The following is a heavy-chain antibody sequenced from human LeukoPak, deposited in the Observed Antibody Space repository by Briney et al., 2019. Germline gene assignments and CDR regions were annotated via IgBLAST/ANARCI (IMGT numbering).Heavy chain of an antibody. CDR2: IIGSGSST. D-gene: IGHD6-13*01. V-gene: IGHV3-23*01. Sequence: GGSLRLSCAASGFTLSSYAMSWVRQAPGKGLEWASAIIGSGSSTYYADSVKGRFTISRDNSKNTLFLQMNSLRAEDTAVYYCAKDRAQQLVLDFWGQGTLVTVSS. CDR3: AKDRAQQLVLDF. CDR1: GFTLSSYA. J-gene: IGHJ4*02.